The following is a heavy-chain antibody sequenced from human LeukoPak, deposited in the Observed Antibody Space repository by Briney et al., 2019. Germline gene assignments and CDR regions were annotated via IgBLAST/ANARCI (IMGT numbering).Heavy chain of an antibody. CDR3: ARRRVNYSYGSPFDY. CDR1: GYTFTSYY. J-gene: IGHJ4*02. CDR2: INPSGGST. Sequence: ASVKVSCKASGYTFTSYYMHWVRQAPGQGLEWMGIINPSGGSTSYAQKFQGRVTMTRDMSTSTVYMELSSLRSEDTAVYYCARRRVNYSYGSPFDYWGQGTLVTVSS. V-gene: IGHV1-46*01. D-gene: IGHD5-18*01.